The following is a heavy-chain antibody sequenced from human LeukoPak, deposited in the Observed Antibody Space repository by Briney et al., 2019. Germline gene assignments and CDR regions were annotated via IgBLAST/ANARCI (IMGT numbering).Heavy chain of an antibody. CDR1: GFTFSNYA. CDR2: ISYDGSNK. D-gene: IGHD3-22*01. V-gene: IGHV3-30-3*01. CDR3: ARDSPTGYESSGYYFDY. Sequence: GGSLRLSCAASGFTFSNYAVHWVRQAPGKGLEWVAFISYDGSNKYYADSVKGRFTISRDNSKNTLYLQMNSLRAEDTAVYFCARDSPTGYESSGYYFDYWGQGTLVTVSS. J-gene: IGHJ4*02.